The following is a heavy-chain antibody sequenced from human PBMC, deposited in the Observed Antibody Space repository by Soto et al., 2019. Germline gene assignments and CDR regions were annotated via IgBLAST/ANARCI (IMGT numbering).Heavy chain of an antibody. D-gene: IGHD2-21*02. J-gene: IGHJ4*02. V-gene: IGHV1-69*06. CDR2: IIPLFGTA. Sequence: QVYLVQSGAEVKKPGSSVKISCKASGGIFSSNTINWVRQAAGQELEWMGGIIPLFGTANYAEKFQGRVTITADKSTKTEYMELTSLRSEDTDVYYCASKAACGGDCYAFDSWGQGTLVTVSS. CDR1: GGIFSSNT. CDR3: ASKAACGGDCYAFDS.